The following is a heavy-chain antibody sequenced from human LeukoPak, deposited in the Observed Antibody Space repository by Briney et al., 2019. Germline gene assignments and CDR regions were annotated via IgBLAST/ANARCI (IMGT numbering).Heavy chain of an antibody. D-gene: IGHD6-13*01. CDR2: IYSGGST. CDR1: GFTVSSNY. V-gene: IGHV3-53*01. J-gene: IGHJ4*02. Sequence: GGSLRLSCAASGFTVSSNYMSWVRQAPGKGLEWVSVIYSGGSTYYADSVKGRFTISRDNSRNTLYLQMNSLRAEDTAVYYCARDQGWQQLPHDWGQGTLVTVSS. CDR3: ARDQGWQQLPHD.